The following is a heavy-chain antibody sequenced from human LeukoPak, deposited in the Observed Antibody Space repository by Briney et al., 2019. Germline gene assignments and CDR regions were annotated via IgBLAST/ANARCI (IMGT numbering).Heavy chain of an antibody. CDR1: GFSFSTSA. D-gene: IGHD5-18*01. CDR2: ITGSDDQT. J-gene: IGHJ5*01. Sequence: GGSLSLSCAASGFSFSTSAMTWVREAPGKGLEWVSTITGSDDQTYYAGSVKGRFTISRDSSKNMVHLQMNSLRVEDTAIYYCAKGPQLHKGYHPDSWGQGTLVTVSS. CDR3: AKGPQLHKGYHPDS. V-gene: IGHV3-23*01.